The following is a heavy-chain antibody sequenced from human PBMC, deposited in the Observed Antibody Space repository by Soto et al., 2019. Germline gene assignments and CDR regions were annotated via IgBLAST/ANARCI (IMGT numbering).Heavy chain of an antibody. CDR2: ISGSGGST. CDR3: AKDRVITMVRGVINGMDV. D-gene: IGHD3-10*01. J-gene: IGHJ6*02. CDR1: GFTFSSYA. Sequence: GGSLRLSCAASGFTFSSYAMSWVRQAPGKGLEWVSAISGSGGSTYYADSVKGRFTISRDNSKNTLYLQMNSLRAEDTAVYYCAKDRVITMVRGVINGMDVWGQGTTVTVSS. V-gene: IGHV3-23*01.